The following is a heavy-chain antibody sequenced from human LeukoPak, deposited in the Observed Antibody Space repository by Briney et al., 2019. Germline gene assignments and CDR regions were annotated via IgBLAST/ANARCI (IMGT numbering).Heavy chain of an antibody. J-gene: IGHJ4*02. Sequence: GASVKVSCKASGGTFSSYAISWVRQAPGQGLEWMGGIIPIFGTANYAQKFQGRVTITADESTSTAYMELNSLRVEDTAVYFCAREVLDVVEPGTNTMDYWGQGTRVTVSS. D-gene: IGHD2-2*01. CDR1: GGTFSSYA. CDR2: IIPIFGTA. CDR3: AREVLDVVEPGTNTMDY. V-gene: IGHV1-69*13.